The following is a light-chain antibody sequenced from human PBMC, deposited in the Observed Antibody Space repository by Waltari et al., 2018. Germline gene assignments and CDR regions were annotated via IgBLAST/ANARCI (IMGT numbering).Light chain of an antibody. V-gene: IGKV3-20*01. CDR1: QSVSSSN. J-gene: IGKJ1*01. CDR3: QHYGGSRT. CDR2: GEY. Sequence: EIVLTQSPGTLSLSPGERATLPCRASQSVSSSNLAWYPQKPGQAPRLLISGEYSRATGIPDRFSGIGSGTDFTLTISRLESEDFAVYYCQHYGGSRTFGQGTKVEIK.